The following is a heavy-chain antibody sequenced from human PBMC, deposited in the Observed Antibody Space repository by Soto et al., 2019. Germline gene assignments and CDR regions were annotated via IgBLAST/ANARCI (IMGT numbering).Heavy chain of an antibody. J-gene: IGHJ6*02. D-gene: IGHD3-10*01. CDR3: AGAYYFGSGRGRSMDV. Sequence: QVQLQESGPGLVKPSETLSLTCTVSGDSVSSGSYYWMWIRQPPGKGLEWIGYFSNSGSTNYNSSPKTRVTLAVDKPKNQLPLKLTAVIAADTAVYYCAGAYYFGSGRGRSMDVWGQGTTVTVSS. V-gene: IGHV4-61*01. CDR2: FSNSGST. CDR1: GDSVSSGSYY.